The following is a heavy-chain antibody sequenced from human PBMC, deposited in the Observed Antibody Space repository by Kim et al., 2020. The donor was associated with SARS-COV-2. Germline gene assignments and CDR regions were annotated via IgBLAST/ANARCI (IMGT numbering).Heavy chain of an antibody. D-gene: IGHD2-2*02. Sequence: GGSLRLSCAASGFTVTYSAVNWVRQAPGKELEWVSTIGRMAVYADSVKGRFTISRDNSRNTVYLQMNDLGAEDTAMYYCAKWRLYDASNFDSWGQGALVTVSS. V-gene: IGHV3-23*01. CDR2: IGRMAV. CDR1: GFTVTYSA. J-gene: IGHJ4*02. CDR3: AKWRLYDASNFDS.